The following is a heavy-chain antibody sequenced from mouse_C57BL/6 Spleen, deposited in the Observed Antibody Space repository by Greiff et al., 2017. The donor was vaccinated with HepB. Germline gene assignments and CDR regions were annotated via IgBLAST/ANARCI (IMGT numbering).Heavy chain of an antibody. CDR3: ARGEDYDGGFAY. D-gene: IGHD2-4*01. Sequence: QVQLQQSGPELVKPGASVKISCKASGYAFSSSWMNWVKQRPGKGLEWIGRIYPGDGDTNYNGKFKGKATLTADKSSSTAYMQLSSLTSEDSAVYFCARGEDYDGGFAYWGQGTLVTVSA. V-gene: IGHV1-82*01. J-gene: IGHJ3*01. CDR1: GYAFSSSW. CDR2: IYPGDGDT.